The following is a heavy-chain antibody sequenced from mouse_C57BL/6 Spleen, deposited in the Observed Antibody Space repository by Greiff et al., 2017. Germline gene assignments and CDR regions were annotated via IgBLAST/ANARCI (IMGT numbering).Heavy chain of an antibody. D-gene: IGHD1-1*01. CDR3: ARNSHYYGSSYWYFDV. J-gene: IGHJ1*03. Sequence: QVQLQQPGAELVMPGASVKLSGKASGYTFTSYWMHWVKQRPGQGLEWIGEIDPSDSYTNYNQKFKGKATLTVDKSSSTAYMQLSSLTSEDSAVYYCARNSHYYGSSYWYFDVWGTGTTVTVSS. V-gene: IGHV1-69*01. CDR1: GYTFTSYW. CDR2: IDPSDSYT.